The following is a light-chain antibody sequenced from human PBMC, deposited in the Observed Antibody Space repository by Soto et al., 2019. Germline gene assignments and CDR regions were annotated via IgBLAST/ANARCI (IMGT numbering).Light chain of an antibody. CDR3: QSYDSSLSGSEV. CDR2: GNG. CDR1: SSNIGAGYD. Sequence: QSVLTQPPSVSGAPGQRVTISCTGSSSNIGAGYDVHWYQQLPGTAPKLLIYGNGNRPSGVPDRFSGSKSGTSASLAITGLQAEDEADYYCQSYDSSLSGSEVFGTGTKLTVI. J-gene: IGLJ1*01. V-gene: IGLV1-40*01.